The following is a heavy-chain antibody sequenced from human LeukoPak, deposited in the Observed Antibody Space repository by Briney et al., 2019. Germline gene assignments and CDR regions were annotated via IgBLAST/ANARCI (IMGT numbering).Heavy chain of an antibody. CDR1: GFTFSSYG. D-gene: IGHD6-13*01. Sequence: PGGSLRLSCAASGFTFSSYGMHWVRQAPGKGLEWVAVIWYDGSNKYYADSVKGRFTIYRDNSKNTLYLQMNSLRAEDTAVYYCARVRGAQQLVSPFDYWGQGTLVTVSS. J-gene: IGHJ4*02. CDR2: IWYDGSNK. V-gene: IGHV3-33*01. CDR3: ARVRGAQQLVSPFDY.